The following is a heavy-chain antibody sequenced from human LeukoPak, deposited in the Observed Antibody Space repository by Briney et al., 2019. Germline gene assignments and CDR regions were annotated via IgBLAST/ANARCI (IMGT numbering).Heavy chain of an antibody. CDR3: AKLPYYYDSSGLDY. V-gene: IGHV4-39*07. J-gene: IGHJ4*02. D-gene: IGHD3-22*01. CDR2: IYYSGST. Sequence: SETLSLTCTVSGGSISSSSYYWGWIRQPPRKGLEWIGSIYYSGSTYYNPSLKSRVTISVDTSKNQFSLKLSSVTAADTAVYYCAKLPYYYDSSGLDYWGQGTLVTVSS. CDR1: GGSISSSSYY.